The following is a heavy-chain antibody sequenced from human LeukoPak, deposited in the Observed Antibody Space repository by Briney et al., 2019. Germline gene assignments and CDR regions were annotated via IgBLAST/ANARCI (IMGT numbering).Heavy chain of an antibody. J-gene: IGHJ3*02. D-gene: IGHD1-20*01. CDR1: GFTFSTYA. CDR2: ISSSSSYI. CDR3: ARDATLIDQYNWNDEDI. V-gene: IGHV3-21*01. Sequence: GGSLRLSCAASGFTFSTYAMSWVRQAPGKGLEWVSSISSSSSYIYYADSVKGRFTISRDNAKNSLYLQMNSLRAEDTAVYYCARDATLIDQYNWNDEDIWGQGTMVTVSS.